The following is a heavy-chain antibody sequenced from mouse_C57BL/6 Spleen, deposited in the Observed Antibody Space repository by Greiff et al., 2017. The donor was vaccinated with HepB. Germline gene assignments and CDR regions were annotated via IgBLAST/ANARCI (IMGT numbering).Heavy chain of an antibody. J-gene: IGHJ3*01. D-gene: IGHD2-4*01. CDR1: GFTFSSYA. V-gene: IGHV5-4*03. Sequence: ESGGGLVKPGGSLKLSCAASGFTFSSYAMSWVRQTPEKRLEWVATISDGGSYTYYPDNVKGRFTISRDNAKNNLYLQMSHLKSEDTAMYYCARGEYDYDWFAYWGQGTLVTVSA. CDR3: ARGEYDYDWFAY. CDR2: ISDGGSYT.